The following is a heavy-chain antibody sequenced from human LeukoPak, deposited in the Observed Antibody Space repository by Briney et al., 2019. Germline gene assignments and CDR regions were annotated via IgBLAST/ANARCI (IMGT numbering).Heavy chain of an antibody. Sequence: GGSLRLSCAAYGFTFSSYGMSWVRQAPGKGLEWVSTISGTGANTYYADSVKGRFTISRDNSKRTLYLQMNSLRVKDAAVYYRAKRRYDTSSLDWFDPWGQGTLVTVSS. D-gene: IGHD6-13*01. V-gene: IGHV3-23*01. CDR2: ISGTGANT. CDR1: GFTFSSYG. CDR3: AKRRYDTSSLDWFDP. J-gene: IGHJ5*02.